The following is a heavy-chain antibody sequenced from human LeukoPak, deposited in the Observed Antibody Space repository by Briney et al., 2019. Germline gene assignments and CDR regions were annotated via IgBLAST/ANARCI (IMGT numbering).Heavy chain of an antibody. CDR3: ASHYYDSSGYYYL. CDR2: IYHSGST. D-gene: IGHD3-22*01. Sequence: SETLSLTCAVSGGSISSGGYSWSWIRQPPGKGLEWIGYIYHSGSTYYNPSLKSRVTISVDTSKNQFSLKLSSVTAADTAVYYCASHYYDSSGYYYLWGQGTLVTVSS. CDR1: GGSISSGGYS. V-gene: IGHV4-30-2*03. J-gene: IGHJ5*02.